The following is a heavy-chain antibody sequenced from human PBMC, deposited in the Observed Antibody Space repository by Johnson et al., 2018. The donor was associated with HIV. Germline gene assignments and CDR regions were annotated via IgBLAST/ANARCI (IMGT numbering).Heavy chain of an antibody. Sequence: GNRTYYADSVKGRFTISRDKPKNILSLQMNNLRVEDTAVYYCARGLDYYDSSGFRSASFDIWGQGTMVIVSP. V-gene: IGHV3-66*01. CDR2: GNRT. J-gene: IGHJ3*02. D-gene: IGHD3-22*01. CDR3: ARGLDYYDSSGFRSASFDI.